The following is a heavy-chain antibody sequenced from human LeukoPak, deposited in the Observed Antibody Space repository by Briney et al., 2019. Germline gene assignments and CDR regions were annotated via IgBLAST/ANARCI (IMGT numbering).Heavy chain of an antibody. CDR2: ISAYNGNT. D-gene: IGHD2-2*02. Sequence: ASVKVSCKASGYTFTSYGISWVRQAPGQGLEWMGWISAYNGNTNYAQKLQGRVTMTTDTSTSTAYMELRSLRSDDTAVYYCARDGEECSSTSCYRDYWGQGTLVTVSS. J-gene: IGHJ4*02. CDR3: ARDGEECSSTSCYRDY. CDR1: GYTFTSYG. V-gene: IGHV1-18*01.